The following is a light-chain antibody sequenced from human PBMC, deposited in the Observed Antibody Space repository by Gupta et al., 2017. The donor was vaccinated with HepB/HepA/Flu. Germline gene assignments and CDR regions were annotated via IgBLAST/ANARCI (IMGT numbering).Light chain of an antibody. CDR3: MQALQTPRA. Sequence: DIVMTQSPLLLPVTPGEPTSISCRSSQSLLHSNGYNYLNWYLQKPGQSPQLLVYLGSKRDSGVPDRFSGSGAGTDFTLKISRVEAEDVGVYYCMQALQTPRAFGGGTKVEIK. CDR2: LGS. CDR1: QSLLHSNGYNY. J-gene: IGKJ4*01. V-gene: IGKV2-28*01.